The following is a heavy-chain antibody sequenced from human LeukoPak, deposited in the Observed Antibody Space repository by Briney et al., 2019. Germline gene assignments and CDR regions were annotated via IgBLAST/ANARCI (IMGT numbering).Heavy chain of an antibody. V-gene: IGHV4-59*12. CDR1: GGSISSYY. CDR2: IYYSGGT. Sequence: SETLSLTCTVSGGSISSYYWSWIRQPPGKGLEWIGYIYYSGGTNYNPSLKSRVTISVDTSKNQFSLKLSSVTAADTAVYYCARQYSGSYYGWFDPWGQGTLVTVSS. D-gene: IGHD1-26*01. J-gene: IGHJ5*02. CDR3: ARQYSGSYYGWFDP.